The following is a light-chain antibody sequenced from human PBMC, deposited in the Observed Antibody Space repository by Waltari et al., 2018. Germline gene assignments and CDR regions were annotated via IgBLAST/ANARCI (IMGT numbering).Light chain of an antibody. V-gene: IGLV4-69*01. Sequence: QLVLTQSPSASASLGASVKLTSTLSSGPSSNIVAWLQQQPEKGPRFLMKVNSDGSHSKGDEIPDRFSGSSSGAERYLTIASVQSEDEADYYCQTGGHGTWVFGGGTKLTVL. CDR1: SGPSSNI. CDR2: VNSDGSH. CDR3: QTGGHGTWV. J-gene: IGLJ3*02.